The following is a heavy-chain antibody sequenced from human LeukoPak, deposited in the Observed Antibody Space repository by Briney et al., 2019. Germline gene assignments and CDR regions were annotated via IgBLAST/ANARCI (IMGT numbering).Heavy chain of an antibody. Sequence: GGSLRLSCAASGFTFSNYAMSWVRQAPGKGLEWVSGISGSGYSTYYADSVKGRFTISRDNAKNTLYLQMNSLRAEDTAVYYCARDSSYGYYYYYMDVWGKGTTVTISS. J-gene: IGHJ6*03. D-gene: IGHD1-26*01. V-gene: IGHV3-23*01. CDR2: ISGSGYST. CDR1: GFTFSNYA. CDR3: ARDSSYGYYYYYMDV.